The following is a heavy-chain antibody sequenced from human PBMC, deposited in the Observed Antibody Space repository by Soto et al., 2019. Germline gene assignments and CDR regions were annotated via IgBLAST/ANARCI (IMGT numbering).Heavy chain of an antibody. CDR2: ISGRGGST. CDR1: GFTFNNYA. CDR3: AKDSTVTTSLYSYYYGLDV. D-gene: IGHD4-17*01. J-gene: IGHJ6*02. Sequence: EQLVESGGGVVQPGTSLRLSCTASGFTFNNYAMSWVRQAPDKGLEWVSAISGRGGSTYYADSVKGRFTISRDNSKNTLFLQMNSLRAEDTAVYYCAKDSTVTTSLYSYYYGLDVWGQGTTVTVSS. V-gene: IGHV3-23*04.